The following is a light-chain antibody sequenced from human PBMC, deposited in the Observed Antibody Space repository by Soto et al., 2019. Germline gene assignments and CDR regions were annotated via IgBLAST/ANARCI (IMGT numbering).Light chain of an antibody. J-gene: IGLJ1*01. Sequence: QSVLTQPASVSGSPGQSITISCTGTSSDVGSYNYVSWYQQHPGKAPKLMIYDVSNRPSGVSNRFSGSKSGNTASLTISVLQAEDEADFFCSSYTRSSTRVFGNGTKVTV. CDR1: SSDVGSYNY. CDR2: DVS. CDR3: SSYTRSSTRV. V-gene: IGLV2-14*01.